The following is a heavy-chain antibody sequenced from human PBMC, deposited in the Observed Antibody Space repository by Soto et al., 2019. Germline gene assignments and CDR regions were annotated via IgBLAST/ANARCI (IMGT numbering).Heavy chain of an antibody. CDR1: GYSFTSYW. CDR2: IYPGDSET. Sequence: PGESLKISCKGSGYSFTSYWIGWVRQMPGKGLECMGIIYPGDSETRYSPSFQGQVTISADKSISTAYLQWSSLKASDTAIYYCARTLYYDSSAYFDYWGQGTPVTVSS. D-gene: IGHD3-22*01. CDR3: ARTLYYDSSAYFDY. J-gene: IGHJ4*02. V-gene: IGHV5-51*01.